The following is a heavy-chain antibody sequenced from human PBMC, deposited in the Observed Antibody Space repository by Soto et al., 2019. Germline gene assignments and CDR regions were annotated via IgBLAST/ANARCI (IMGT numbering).Heavy chain of an antibody. D-gene: IGHD6-19*01. V-gene: IGHV3-23*01. CDR2: ISGGGGNT. Sequence: EVQLLESGGGLVQPGGSLRLSCAASGFTFSSYAMSWVRQTPGKGLEWVSGISGGGGNTYYADSVTGRFTISRDNSRNKLYLQMNRLRAADTAIYYCAKDRGAGGRFSGLAVAGIPSWGQGTLVTVSS. J-gene: IGHJ5*02. CDR3: AKDRGAGGRFSGLAVAGIPS. CDR1: GFTFSSYA.